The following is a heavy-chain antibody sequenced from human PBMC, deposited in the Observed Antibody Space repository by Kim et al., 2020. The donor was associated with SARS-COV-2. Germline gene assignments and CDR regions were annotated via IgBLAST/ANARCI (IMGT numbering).Heavy chain of an antibody. CDR1: GGSISSSSFY. CDR3: ARSIPPVWFGDPFDF. D-gene: IGHD3-10*01. J-gene: IGHJ4*02. Sequence: SETLSLTCTVSGGSISSSSFYWGWIRQPPGKGLEWIGTFSYNESSYYNPSLKSRVTISVDTSKNQFSLKLSSVTAADSAVYFCARSIPPVWFGDPFDFWGQGTLVTVSS. CDR2: FSYNESS. V-gene: IGHV4-39*01.